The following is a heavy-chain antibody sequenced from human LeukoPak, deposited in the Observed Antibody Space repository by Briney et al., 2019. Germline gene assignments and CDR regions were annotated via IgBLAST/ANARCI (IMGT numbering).Heavy chain of an antibody. J-gene: IGHJ5*02. V-gene: IGHV4-61*02. CDR2: IYTSGST. Sequence: TLSLTCTVSGGSISSGSYYWSWIRQPAGKGLEWIGRIYTSGSTNYNPSLKSRVTISVDTSKNQFSLKLSSVTAADTAVYYCARVETTVTTGWFDPWGQGTLVTVSS. D-gene: IGHD4-17*01. CDR3: ARVETTVTTGWFDP. CDR1: GGSISSGSYY.